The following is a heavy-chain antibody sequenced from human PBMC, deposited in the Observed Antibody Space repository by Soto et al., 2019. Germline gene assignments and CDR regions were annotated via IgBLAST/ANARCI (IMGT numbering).Heavy chain of an antibody. V-gene: IGHV1-46*01. Sequence: ASVKVSCKASGYTFTSYYVHWVRQAPEQGLEWMAIINPSGGGTSTAQKFQGRVTLTTDTSTSTVHMELSSLRSEDTAVYYCARAVSHFYSYYYMEVWGKGTTVTVSS. J-gene: IGHJ6*03. D-gene: IGHD3-3*02. CDR1: GYTFTSYY. CDR3: ARAVSHFYSYYYMEV. CDR2: INPSGGGT.